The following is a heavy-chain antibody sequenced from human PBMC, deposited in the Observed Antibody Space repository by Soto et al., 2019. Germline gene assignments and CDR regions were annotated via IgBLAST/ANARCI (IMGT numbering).Heavy chain of an antibody. CDR3: ASVPSSSGRAHFDY. CDR2: ISYDGSNK. D-gene: IGHD2-15*01. J-gene: IGHJ4*02. Sequence: QVQLVESGGGVVQPGRSLRLSCAASGFTFSSYAMHWVRQAPGKGLEWVAVISYDGSNKYYADSVKGRFTISRDNSKNTLYLQTNSLRAEDTAVYYCASVPSSSGRAHFDYWGQGTLVTVSS. V-gene: IGHV3-30-3*01. CDR1: GFTFSSYA.